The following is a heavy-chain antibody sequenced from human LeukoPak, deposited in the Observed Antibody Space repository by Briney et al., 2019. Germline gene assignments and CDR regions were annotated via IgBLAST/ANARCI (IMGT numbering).Heavy chain of an antibody. J-gene: IGHJ4*02. CDR3: ARHRQSVLLWFGGMALDY. V-gene: IGHV4-39*01. CDR2: IYYSGST. Sequence: PSETLSLTCTVSGGSISSSSYYWGWIRQPPGKGLEWIGSIYYSGSTYYNPSLKSRVTISVDTSKNQFSLKLSSVTAADTAVYYCARHRQSVLLWFGGMALDYWGQGTLVTVSS. CDR1: GGSISSSSYY. D-gene: IGHD3-10*01.